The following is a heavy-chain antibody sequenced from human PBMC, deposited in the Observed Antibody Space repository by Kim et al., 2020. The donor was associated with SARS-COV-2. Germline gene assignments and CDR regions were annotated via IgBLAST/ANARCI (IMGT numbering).Heavy chain of an antibody. Sequence: ASVKVSCKASGYTFTSYYMHWVRQAPGQGLEWMGIINPSGGSTSYAQKFQGRVTMTRDTSTSTVYMELSSLRSEDTAVYYCARSMIVVVITPPYYYGMDVWGQGTTVTVSS. CDR1: GYTFTSYY. V-gene: IGHV1-46*01. CDR3: ARSMIVVVITPPYYYGMDV. J-gene: IGHJ6*02. CDR2: INPSGGST. D-gene: IGHD3-22*01.